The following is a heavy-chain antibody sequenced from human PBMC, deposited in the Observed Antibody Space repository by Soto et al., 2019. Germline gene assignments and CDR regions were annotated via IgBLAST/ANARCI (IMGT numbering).Heavy chain of an antibody. Sequence: GGSLRLSCAASGFTFSSYARHWVRQAPGKGLEWVAVISYDGSNKYYADSVKGRFTISRDNSKNTLYLQMNSLRAEDTAVYYCARDGLTLSSGWYGLGYYFDYWGQGTLVTVSS. D-gene: IGHD6-19*01. J-gene: IGHJ4*02. CDR2: ISYDGSNK. CDR1: GFTFSSYA. V-gene: IGHV3-30-3*01. CDR3: ARDGLTLSSGWYGLGYYFDY.